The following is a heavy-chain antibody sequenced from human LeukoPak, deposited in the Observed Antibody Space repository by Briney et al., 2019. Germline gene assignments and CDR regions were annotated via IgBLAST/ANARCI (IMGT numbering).Heavy chain of an antibody. V-gene: IGHV4-59*01. CDR3: ARDQYGSGNFDY. CDR2: IYYSGST. CDR1: GGSLSSYY. J-gene: IGHJ4*02. D-gene: IGHD3-10*01. Sequence: SETLSLTCTVSGGSLSSYYWSWIRQPPGKGLECIGYIYYSGSTNCNPSLKSRVTISVDTSKNQFSLKLSSVTAADTAVYYCARDQYGSGNFDYWGQGTLVTVSS.